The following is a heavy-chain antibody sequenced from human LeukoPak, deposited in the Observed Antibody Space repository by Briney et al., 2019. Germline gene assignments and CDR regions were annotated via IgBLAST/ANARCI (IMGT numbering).Heavy chain of an antibody. CDR3: ARDRSSRWELLKYYGMDV. CDR1: GYTFTSYG. Sequence: ASVKVSCKASGYTFTSYGISWVRQAPGQGLEWMGWISAYNGNTNYAQKLQGRVTMTTDTSTSTAYMELRSLGSDDTAVYYCARDRSSRWELLKYYGMDVWGQGTTVTVSS. J-gene: IGHJ6*02. CDR2: ISAYNGNT. D-gene: IGHD1-26*01. V-gene: IGHV1-18*01.